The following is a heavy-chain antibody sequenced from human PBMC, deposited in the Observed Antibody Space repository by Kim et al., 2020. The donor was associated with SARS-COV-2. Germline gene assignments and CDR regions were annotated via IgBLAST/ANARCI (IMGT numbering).Heavy chain of an antibody. J-gene: IGHJ4*02. V-gene: IGHV3-21*01. CDR1: GFTFSSYS. D-gene: IGHD3-9*01. CDR3: ARDPAYYDILTGYYLLDY. Sequence: GGSLRLSCAASGFTFSSYSMNWVRQAPGKGLEWVSSISSSSSYIYYADSVKGRFTISRDNAKNSLYLQMNSLRAEDTAVYYCARDPAYYDILTGYYLLDYWGQGTLVTVSS. CDR2: ISSSSSYI.